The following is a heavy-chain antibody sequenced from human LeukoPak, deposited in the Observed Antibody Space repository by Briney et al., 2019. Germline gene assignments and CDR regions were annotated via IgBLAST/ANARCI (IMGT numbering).Heavy chain of an antibody. D-gene: IGHD6-19*01. V-gene: IGHV5-51*01. CDR3: ARHKQWLVPDY. Sequence: GESLKISCKISGYRLTNNWIGWVRQMPGKGLEWMGIIYPGDSDTRYSPSFQGQVTISADKSISTAYLQWSSLKASDTAMYYCARHKQWLVPDYWGQGTLVTVSS. CDR2: IYPGDSDT. J-gene: IGHJ4*02. CDR1: GYRLTNNW.